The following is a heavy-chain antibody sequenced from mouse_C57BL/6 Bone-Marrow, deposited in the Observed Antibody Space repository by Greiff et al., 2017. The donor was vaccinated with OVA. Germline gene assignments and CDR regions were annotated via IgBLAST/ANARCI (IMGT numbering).Heavy chain of an antibody. CDR3: ARETVVAYWYCDV. D-gene: IGHD1-1*01. CDR1: GFNIKNTY. J-gene: IGHJ1*03. V-gene: IGHV14-3*01. Sequence: VQLKESVAELVRPGASVKLSCTASGFNIKNTYMHWVKQRPEQGLEWIGRIDPANGNTKYAPKFQGKATITAEPSSNTAYLQLSSLTSEDTAIYYCARETVVAYWYCDVWGTGTTVTVSS. CDR2: IDPANGNT.